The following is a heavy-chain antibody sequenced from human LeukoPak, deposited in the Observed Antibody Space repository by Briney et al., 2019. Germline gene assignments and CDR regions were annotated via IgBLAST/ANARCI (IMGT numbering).Heavy chain of an antibody. Sequence: PARTLCLTCTASGFSIGSGSYYWVWLGQAAGKELEGFVRSYANGSTNDYPSPENRVTISVDTAKIQFSLRLSAVTAADTAVYYCARGHSSSWWDFDYWGQGTLVTVSS. V-gene: IGHV4-61*02. CDR1: GFSIGSGSYY. CDR2: SYANGST. J-gene: IGHJ4*02. CDR3: ARGHSSSWWDFDY. D-gene: IGHD6-13*01.